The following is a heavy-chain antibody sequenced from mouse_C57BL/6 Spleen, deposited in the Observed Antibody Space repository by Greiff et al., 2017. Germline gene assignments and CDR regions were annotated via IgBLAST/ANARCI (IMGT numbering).Heavy chain of an antibody. CDR2: INPGSGGT. D-gene: IGHD2-1*01. J-gene: IGHJ1*03. Sequence: LEESGAELVRPGTSVTVSCKASGYAFTNYLIEWVKQRPGQGLEWIGVINPGSGGTNYNEKFKGKATLTADKSSSTAYMQLSSLTSEDSAVYFCARGIYYGNSNWYFDVWGTGTTVTVSS. CDR3: ARGIYYGNSNWYFDV. V-gene: IGHV1-54*01. CDR1: GYAFTNYL.